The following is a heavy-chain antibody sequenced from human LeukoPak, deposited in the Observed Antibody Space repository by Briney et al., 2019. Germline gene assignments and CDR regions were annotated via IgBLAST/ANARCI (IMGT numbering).Heavy chain of an antibody. CDR3: ARGDSSSWSLFDY. D-gene: IGHD6-13*01. V-gene: IGHV4-39*01. J-gene: IGHJ4*02. CDR1: GGSLSSGYHY. CDR2: IYESGRT. Sequence: SETLSLTCTVSGGSLSSGYHYWGWIRQPPGKGLEWIGSIYESGRTHYNPSLRSRITISVDTSKNQFSLELSSVTAADTAVYYCARGDSSSWSLFDYWGQGTLVTVSS.